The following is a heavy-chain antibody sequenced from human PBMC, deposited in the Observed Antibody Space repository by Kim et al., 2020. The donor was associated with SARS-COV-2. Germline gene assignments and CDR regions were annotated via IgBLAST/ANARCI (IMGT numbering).Heavy chain of an antibody. CDR1: GFTFSSYS. Sequence: VGSLRLSCAASGFTFSSYSMNWVRQAPGKGLEWVSSISSSSIYIYYADSVKGRFTISRDNAKNSLYLQMNSLRAEDTAVYYCASPPGGDYAAGWGQGTLVTVSS. CDR2: ISSSSIYI. V-gene: IGHV3-21*01. D-gene: IGHD4-17*01. J-gene: IGHJ4*02. CDR3: ASPPGGDYAAG.